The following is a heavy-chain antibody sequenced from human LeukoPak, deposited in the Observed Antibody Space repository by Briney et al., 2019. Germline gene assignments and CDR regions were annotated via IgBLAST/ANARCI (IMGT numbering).Heavy chain of an antibody. CDR2: INSDGSST. V-gene: IGHV3-74*01. CDR3: ARVSSGSYFGYYYYYMDV. Sequence: GGSLRLSCAASGFTFSNYWMHWVRQAPGKGMVWVSRINSDGSSTSYADSVKGRFTISRDNAKNTLYLQMNSLRTEDTAVYYCARVSSGSYFGYYYYYMDVWGKGTTVTVSS. CDR1: GFTFSNYW. D-gene: IGHD1-26*01. J-gene: IGHJ6*03.